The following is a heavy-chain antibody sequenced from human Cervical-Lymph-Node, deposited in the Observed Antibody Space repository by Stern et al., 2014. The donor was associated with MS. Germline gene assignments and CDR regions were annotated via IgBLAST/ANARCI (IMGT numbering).Heavy chain of an antibody. Sequence: EMQLVESGPEVKRPGESLKISCQASGYTFTSYWIGWVRQMPGKGLEWIAIIFPGGYDIRYSPSFQGQVPISADKSSSTAYLQWNNLKASDTAIYYCARQRYFDYWGQGTLVTVSS. CDR1: GYTFTSYW. V-gene: IGHV5-51*01. CDR3: ARQRYFDY. CDR2: IFPGGYDI. J-gene: IGHJ4*02.